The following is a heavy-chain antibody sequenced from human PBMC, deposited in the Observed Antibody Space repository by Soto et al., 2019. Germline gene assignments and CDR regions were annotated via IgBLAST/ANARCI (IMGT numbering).Heavy chain of an antibody. V-gene: IGHV1-8*01. CDR2: MNPNSGNT. CDR3: ARGVVVAATLRY. J-gene: IGHJ4*02. Sequence: QVQLVQSGSELKKPGASVKISCKAAGYTFTSYDINWARPATGQGLEWMGWMNPNSGNTGYAQKFQGRVTMTRNTSISTAYMELSSLRSEDTAVYYCARGVVVAATLRYWGQGTLVTVSS. CDR1: GYTFTSYD. D-gene: IGHD2-15*01.